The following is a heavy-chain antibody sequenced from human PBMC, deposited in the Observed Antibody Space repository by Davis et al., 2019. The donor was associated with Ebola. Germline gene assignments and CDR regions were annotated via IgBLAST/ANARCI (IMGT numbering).Heavy chain of an antibody. V-gene: IGHV3-7*01. D-gene: IGHD6-19*01. CDR3: AKDSGWQMSP. CDR1: GFTFGDYW. J-gene: IGHJ5*02. CDR2: IKYDGRDK. Sequence: GESLKISCAASGFTFGDYWMTWVRQAPGKGLEWVGKIKYDGRDKYYVDSVKGRFTISRDNAKNSLYLQMNSLTVEDTAIYYCAKDSGWQMSPWGQGTLVTVSS.